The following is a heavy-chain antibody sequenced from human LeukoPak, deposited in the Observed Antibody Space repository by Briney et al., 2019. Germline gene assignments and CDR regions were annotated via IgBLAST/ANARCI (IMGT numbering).Heavy chain of an antibody. CDR2: IYSSGRT. V-gene: IGHV3-66*02. CDR3: ARGLYDSGTYYPFYFDS. J-gene: IGHJ4*02. D-gene: IGHD3-10*01. Sequence: GGSLRLSCAASGFTVSSNYMNWVRQAPGKGLEWISVIYSSGRTYYADAVKGRFTISTDKSKNTLSLQVNSLRADDTAVYYCARGLYDSGTYYPFYFDSWGQGTLVSVSS. CDR1: GFTVSSNY.